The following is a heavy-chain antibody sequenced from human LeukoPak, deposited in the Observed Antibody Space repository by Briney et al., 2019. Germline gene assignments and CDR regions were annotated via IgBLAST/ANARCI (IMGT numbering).Heavy chain of an antibody. J-gene: IGHJ6*02. CDR3: ARASWAPIVFIHRDYGMDV. D-gene: IGHD2-15*01. CDR1: GGSISSSSYY. CDR2: IYYSGST. Sequence: SETLSLTCTVSGGSISSSSYYWGWIRQPPGKGLEWIGSIYYSGSTNYNPSLKSRVTISVDTSKNQFSLKLSSVTAADTAVYYCARASWAPIVFIHRDYGMDVWGQGTTVTVSS. V-gene: IGHV4-39*07.